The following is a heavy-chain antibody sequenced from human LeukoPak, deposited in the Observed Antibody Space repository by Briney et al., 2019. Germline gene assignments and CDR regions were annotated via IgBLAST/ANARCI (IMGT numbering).Heavy chain of an antibody. Sequence: LGESLKISCKASGYSFISYWIGWVRQMPGKGLEWMGIIYPADSDTRYSPSFQGQVTISADKSINTAYLRWSSLKASDTAMYYCTRFWGYSSGWSHSDYWGQGTLVTVSS. D-gene: IGHD6-19*01. CDR1: GYSFISYW. CDR2: IYPADSDT. CDR3: TRFWGYSSGWSHSDY. V-gene: IGHV5-51*01. J-gene: IGHJ4*02.